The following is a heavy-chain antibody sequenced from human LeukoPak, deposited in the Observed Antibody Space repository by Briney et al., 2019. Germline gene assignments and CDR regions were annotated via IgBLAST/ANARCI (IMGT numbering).Heavy chain of an antibody. D-gene: IGHD5-18*01. CDR2: IYISGSI. J-gene: IGHJ4*02. CDR3: ARGGSGYSYGKIDS. V-gene: IGHV4-61*02. Sequence: SETLFLTCTVSGASISSAAYYWSWIRQPAGKGLEWIGRIYISGSIDYNPSLKSRVTISLDTSKNHFSLKLSSVTAADTAVYYCARGGSGYSYGKIDSWGQGILVTVSS. CDR1: GASISSAAYY.